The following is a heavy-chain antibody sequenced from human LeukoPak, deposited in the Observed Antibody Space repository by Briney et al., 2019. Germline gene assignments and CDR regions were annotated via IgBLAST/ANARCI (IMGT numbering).Heavy chain of an antibody. CDR3: ARADYYDSSGKLD. D-gene: IGHD3-22*01. Sequence: ASVKVSCKASGYTFTGYYMHWVRQAPGQGLEWMGRINPNSGGTNYAQKFQGRVTMTRDTSISTAYMELSRLRSDDTAVYYCARADYYDSSGKLDWGQGTLVTASS. J-gene: IGHJ4*02. CDR2: INPNSGGT. V-gene: IGHV1-2*06. CDR1: GYTFTGYY.